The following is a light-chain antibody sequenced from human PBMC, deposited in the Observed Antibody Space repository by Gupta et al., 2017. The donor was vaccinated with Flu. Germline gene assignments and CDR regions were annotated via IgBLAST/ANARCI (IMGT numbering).Light chain of an antibody. V-gene: IGKV3-15*01. CDR1: QSVSSN. Sequence: ATLSVSPGERATLSCRASQSVSSNLAWYEQKPGQAPRLLIYGASTRDTGIPARFSGSGYGTEFTLTISSRQSEDFAVYYCQQYKNWPPLTFGGGTKVEIK. CDR3: QQYKNWPPLT. J-gene: IGKJ4*01. CDR2: GAS.